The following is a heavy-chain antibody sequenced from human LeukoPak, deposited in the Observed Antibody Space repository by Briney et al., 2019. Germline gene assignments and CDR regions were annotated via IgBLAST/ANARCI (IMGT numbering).Heavy chain of an antibody. D-gene: IGHD1-20*01. CDR3: ARGEPNWNLENYYYYYYMDV. J-gene: IGHJ6*03. V-gene: IGHV1-2*02. CDR1: GYTFTGYY. Sequence: GASVKVSCKASGYTFTGYYMHWVRQAPGQGLEWMGWINPNSGGTNYAQKFQGRVTMTRDTSISTAYMELSRLRSDDTAVYYCARGEPNWNLENYYYYYYMDVWGKGTTVTVSS. CDR2: INPNSGGT.